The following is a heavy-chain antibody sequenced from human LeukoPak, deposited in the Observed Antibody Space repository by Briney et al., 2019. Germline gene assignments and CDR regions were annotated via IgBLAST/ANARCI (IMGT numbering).Heavy chain of an antibody. V-gene: IGHV3-23*01. CDR1: GFTFSSYA. CDR2: ISGSGGST. D-gene: IGHD6-13*01. CDR3: AKPKTPYSSAWFHDY. J-gene: IGHJ4*02. Sequence: GGSLRLSCAASGFTFSSYAMSWVRQAPGKGLEWVSAISGSGGSTYYADSVKGRFTISRDNSKNTLYLQMDSLRAEDTAVYYCAKPKTPYSSAWFHDYWGQGTLVTVSS.